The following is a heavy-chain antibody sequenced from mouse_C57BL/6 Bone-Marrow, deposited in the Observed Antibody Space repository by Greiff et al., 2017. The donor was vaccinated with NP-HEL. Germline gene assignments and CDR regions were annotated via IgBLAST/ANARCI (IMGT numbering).Heavy chain of an antibody. Sequence: VAPSQSLSITCTVSGFSLTSYAISWVRQPPGKGLEWLGVIWTGGGTNYNSALKSRLSISKDNSKSQVFLKMNSLQTDDTARYYCARDLGPYYYAMDYWGQGTSVTVSS. CDR3: ARDLGPYYYAMDY. J-gene: IGHJ4*01. CDR2: IWTGGGT. V-gene: IGHV2-9-1*01. D-gene: IGHD4-1*01. CDR1: GFSLTSYA.